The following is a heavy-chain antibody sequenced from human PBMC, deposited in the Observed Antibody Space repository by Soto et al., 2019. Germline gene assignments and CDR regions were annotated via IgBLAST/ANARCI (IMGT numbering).Heavy chain of an antibody. Sequence: GGSLRLSCAASGFTFSSHSINWVRQAPGKGLEWVSYISGSGATKYYADSVKGRFTISRDDARNSLHLQMSSLSDEDTAVYYCARAIRGFSYVVDYWGQGTLVTVSS. D-gene: IGHD5-18*01. V-gene: IGHV3-48*02. CDR2: ISGSGATK. CDR3: ARAIRGFSYVVDY. J-gene: IGHJ4*02. CDR1: GFTFSSHS.